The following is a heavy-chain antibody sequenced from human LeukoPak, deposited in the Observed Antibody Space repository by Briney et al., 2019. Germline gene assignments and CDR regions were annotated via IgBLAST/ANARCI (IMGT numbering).Heavy chain of an antibody. CDR2: ISYDGSDK. CDR3: AKEPICGGGSCYSRCFDY. D-gene: IGHD2-15*01. J-gene: IGHJ4*02. CDR1: GFTFSSYG. Sequence: GGSLRLSCAASGFTFSSYGMHWVRQAPGKGLEWVAVISYDGSDKYYVDSVKGRFTISRDNSKNTLYLQMNSLRAEDTAVYYCAKEPICGGGSCYSRCFDYWGQGTLVTVSS. V-gene: IGHV3-30*18.